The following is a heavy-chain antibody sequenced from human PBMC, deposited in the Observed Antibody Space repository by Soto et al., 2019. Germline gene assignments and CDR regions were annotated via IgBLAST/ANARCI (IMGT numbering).Heavy chain of an antibody. Sequence: PGGSLRLSCAASGFTFSSYSMNWVRQAPGKGLEWVSYISSSSSTIYYADSVKGRFTISRNNAKNSLYLQMNSLRAEDTAVYYCARVLSSWFDYWGLGTLVTVSS. D-gene: IGHD6-13*01. V-gene: IGHV3-48*01. CDR2: ISSSSSTI. CDR1: GFTFSSYS. J-gene: IGHJ4*02. CDR3: ARVLSSWFDY.